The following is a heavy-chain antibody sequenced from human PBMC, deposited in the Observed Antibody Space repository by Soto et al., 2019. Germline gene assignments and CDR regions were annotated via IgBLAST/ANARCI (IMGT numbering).Heavy chain of an antibody. V-gene: IGHV2-5*02. D-gene: IGHD4-17*01. Sequence: QITLKESGPTLVKPTQTLTLTCTFSGFSLSTSGVGVGWIRQPPGKALEWLALIYWDDDKRYSPSLKSSLTITEDTSKNHVVLTMTNMDPVDTATYYCAHRQRTVYFDYWGEGTLVTVSS. J-gene: IGHJ4*02. CDR3: AHRQRTVYFDY. CDR2: IYWDDDK. CDR1: GFSLSTSGVG.